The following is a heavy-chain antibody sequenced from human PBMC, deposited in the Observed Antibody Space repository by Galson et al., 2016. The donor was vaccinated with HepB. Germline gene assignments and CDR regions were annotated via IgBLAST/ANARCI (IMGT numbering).Heavy chain of an antibody. J-gene: IGHJ4*02. V-gene: IGHV3-74*01. CDR3: VRGGGNYAPYDY. Sequence: SLRLSCAASGFTISRYWMHWVRQTPGKGLVWVSRIAFDGTTTTCADSVKGRFIISRDNAKNTLDLQMNSLRAEDTAVYYCVRGGGNYAPYDYWGQGTLVTASS. D-gene: IGHD4-11*01. CDR2: IAFDGTTT. CDR1: GFTISRYW.